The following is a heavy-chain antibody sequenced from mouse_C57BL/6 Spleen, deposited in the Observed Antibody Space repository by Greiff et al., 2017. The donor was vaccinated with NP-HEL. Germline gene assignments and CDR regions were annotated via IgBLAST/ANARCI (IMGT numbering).Heavy chain of an antibody. CDR3: AISGGGY. V-gene: IGHV1-26*01. CDR2: INPNNGGT. J-gene: IGHJ2*01. Sequence: VQLQQSGPELVKPGASVKISCKASGYTFTDYYMNWVKQSHGKSLEWIGDINPNNGGTSYNQKFKGKATLTVDKSSSTAYMELRSLTSEDSAVYYCAISGGGYWGQGTTLTVSS. D-gene: IGHD3-1*01. CDR1: GYTFTDYY.